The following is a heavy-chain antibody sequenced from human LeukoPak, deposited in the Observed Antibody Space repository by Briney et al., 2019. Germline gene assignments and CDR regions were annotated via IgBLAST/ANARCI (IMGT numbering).Heavy chain of an antibody. CDR3: ASQSSGSSTRAPDF. V-gene: IGHV3-48*04. CDR1: GVTFSSFS. D-gene: IGHD1-26*01. CDR2: ISSSSRSK. J-gene: IGHJ4*02. Sequence: GGSPRLSCETSGVTFSSFSLNWVRQAPGKGLEWLSYISSSSRSKYYADSVKGRFIVSRDNAKNSLYLQMDSLRAEDTALYYCASQSSGSSTRAPDFWGQGTLVTVSS.